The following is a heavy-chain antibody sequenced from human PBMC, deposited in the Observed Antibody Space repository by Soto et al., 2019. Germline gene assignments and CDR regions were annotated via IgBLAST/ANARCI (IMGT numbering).Heavy chain of an antibody. Sequence: ASVNVSCKASGYTFTSYGISWVRQAPGQGLEWMGWISAYNGNTNYAQKLQGRVTMTTDTSTSTAYMELRSLRSDDTAVYYCARVRIVPFGTSWAVLIGMYVCGQGTKVTVSS. J-gene: IGHJ6*02. V-gene: IGHV1-18*01. CDR2: ISAYNGNT. D-gene: IGHD1-1*01. CDR1: GYTFTSYG. CDR3: ARVRIVPFGTSWAVLIGMYV.